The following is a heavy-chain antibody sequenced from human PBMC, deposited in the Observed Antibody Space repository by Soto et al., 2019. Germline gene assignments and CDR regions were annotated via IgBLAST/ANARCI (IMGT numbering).Heavy chain of an antibody. J-gene: IGHJ4*02. CDR2: IYYSGST. V-gene: IGHV4-59*01. Sequence: PSETLSLTCTVSGGSISSYYWSWIRQPPGKGLEWIGYIYYSGSTNYNPSLKSRVTISVDTSKNQFSLKLSSVTAADTAVYYCARVGYSSSWDYWGQGTLVTVSS. CDR1: GGSISSYY. CDR3: ARVGYSSSWDY. D-gene: IGHD6-13*01.